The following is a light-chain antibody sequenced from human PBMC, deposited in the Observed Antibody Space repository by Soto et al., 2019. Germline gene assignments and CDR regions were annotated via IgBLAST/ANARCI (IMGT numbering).Light chain of an antibody. V-gene: IGLV2-23*01. CDR2: GGT. J-gene: IGLJ1*01. CDR3: CSYAGITTYYV. CDR1: SSDVGSYNL. Sequence: QSVLTQPASVSGSPGQSITISCTGTSSDVGSYNLVSWYQQHPGEAPKLMIYGGTKRPSGVSNRFSGSKSGNTASLTISGFQAEDEADYYCCSYAGITTYYVFGTGTKLTVL.